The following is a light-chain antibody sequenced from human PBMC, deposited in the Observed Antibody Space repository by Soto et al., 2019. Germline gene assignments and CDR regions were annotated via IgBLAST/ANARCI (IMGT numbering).Light chain of an antibody. CDR1: SSNIGAGYD. J-gene: IGLJ2*01. CDR3: QSYDSSLSGPV. CDR2: RNS. V-gene: IGLV1-40*01. Sequence: QSVLTQPPSVSGAPGQRVTISCTGSSSNIGAGYDVHWYQQLPGTAPKLLIYRNSNRPSGVPDRFSGSKSGTSASLAITGLQAEDEADYYCQSYDSSLSGPVFGGGTQLTVL.